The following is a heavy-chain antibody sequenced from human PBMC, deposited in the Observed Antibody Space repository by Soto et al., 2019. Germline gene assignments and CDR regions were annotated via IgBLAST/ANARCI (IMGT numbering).Heavy chain of an antibody. CDR1: GGSVRSDSYY. D-gene: IGHD5-12*01. V-gene: IGHV4-61*01. Sequence: SETLSLTCTVSGGSVRSDSYYWSWVRQPPGKGLEWIAYIYYSGSTNYNPSLKSRVTISVDTSQSQFSLKLRSVTAADTAVYYCARLLATYDWYFDLWGRGTLVTVSS. J-gene: IGHJ2*01. CDR2: IYYSGST. CDR3: ARLLATYDWYFDL.